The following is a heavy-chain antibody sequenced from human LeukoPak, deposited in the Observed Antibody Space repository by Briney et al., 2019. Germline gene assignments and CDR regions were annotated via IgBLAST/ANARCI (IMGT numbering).Heavy chain of an antibody. V-gene: IGHV4-39*07. CDR2: MYYSGRN. CDR3: ARDKQPGVY. D-gene: IGHD7-27*01. J-gene: IGHJ4*02. CDR1: GVSISSTSYY. Sequence: SETLSLTCTGSGVSISSTSYYWGWLRQPPGKELELIGSMYYSGRNYYNPSLKSRVTISVDTSKNQLSLKLNSVTAAATAVYYCARDKQPGVYSGEGAPVTVSS.